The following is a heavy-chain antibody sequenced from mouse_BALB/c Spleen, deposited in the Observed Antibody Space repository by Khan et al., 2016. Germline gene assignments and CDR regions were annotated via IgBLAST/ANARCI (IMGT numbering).Heavy chain of an antibody. CDR1: GYTFSNYW. CDR2: ILPGSGNS. J-gene: IGHJ4*01. V-gene: IGHV1-9*01. Sequence: QVQLQQSGAELMKPGASVKISCKATGYTFSNYWIEWVKQRPGHGLEWIGDILPGSGNSNYNENLKGKATFTADTSSNTAYMQLSSLTSGDSAVYYCARAWYSMDYWGQGTSVTVSS. CDR3: ARAWYSMDY.